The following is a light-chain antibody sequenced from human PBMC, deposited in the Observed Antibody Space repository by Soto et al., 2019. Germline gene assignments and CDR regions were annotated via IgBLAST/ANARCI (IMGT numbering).Light chain of an antibody. CDR2: RNN. CDR3: GAWDDSLSGLVV. Sequence: QSVLTQPPSASGTPGQRVTISCSGSSSNIGSNYVYWYQQLPGTAPKLLIYRNNQRPSGVPDRFSGAQSGTSASLAISGLRSEDEADYYCGAWDDSLSGLVVFGGGTKLTVL. CDR1: SSNIGSNY. J-gene: IGLJ2*01. V-gene: IGLV1-47*01.